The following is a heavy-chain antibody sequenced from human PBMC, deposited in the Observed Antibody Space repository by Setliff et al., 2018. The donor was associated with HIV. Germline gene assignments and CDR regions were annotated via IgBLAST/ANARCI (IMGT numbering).Heavy chain of an antibody. Sequence: SETLSLTCPVSGYSISSGYYWGWIRQPPGRGLEWIGAIHHSGNTYYNPSLTSRVTISVDTSKNLFSLKVNSVTAADTAVYYCARHDITLVRGLVWGQGTTVTVSS. V-gene: IGHV4-38-2*01. J-gene: IGHJ6*02. CDR2: IHHSGNT. CDR1: GYSISSGYY. CDR3: ARHDITLVRGLV. D-gene: IGHD3-10*01.